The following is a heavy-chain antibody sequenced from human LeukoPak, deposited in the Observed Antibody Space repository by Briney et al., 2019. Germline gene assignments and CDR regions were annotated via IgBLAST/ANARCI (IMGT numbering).Heavy chain of an antibody. V-gene: IGHV1-2*06. J-gene: IGHJ5*02. D-gene: IGHD6-19*01. Sequence: ASVKVSCKASGYTFTGYYMHWVRQAPGQGLEWMGRINPNSGGTNYSQKFQGRVTITRDTSASTAYMELSSLRSEDTAVYYCARALSPGWYGAWGPGTLVTVSS. CDR1: GYTFTGYY. CDR2: INPNSGGT. CDR3: ARALSPGWYGA.